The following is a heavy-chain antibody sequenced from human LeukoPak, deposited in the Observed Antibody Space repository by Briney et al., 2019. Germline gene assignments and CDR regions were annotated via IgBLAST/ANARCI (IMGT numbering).Heavy chain of an antibody. CDR3: GRWGVNAGLDY. Sequence: GGSLRLSCVASGFIFGDNWMGWVRQAPGKGLEWVANINPHGTEKYYADSLEGRFSVSRDNAKNSVYLQMNSLRVEDAGVCYCGRWGVNAGLDYWGQGSLVTVSS. CDR1: GFIFGDNW. J-gene: IGHJ4*02. V-gene: IGHV3-7*01. CDR2: INPHGTEK. D-gene: IGHD3-10*01.